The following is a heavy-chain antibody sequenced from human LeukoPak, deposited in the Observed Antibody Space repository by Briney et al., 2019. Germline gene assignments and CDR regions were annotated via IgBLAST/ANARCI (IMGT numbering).Heavy chain of an antibody. V-gene: IGHV1-46*01. CDR3: SGARGGYSSGCDY. D-gene: IGHD5-18*01. Sequence: ASVKVSCKASGYTFTSHHMHWVRQAPGQGLESMGIINPSGGSTIYAQKFQGRVTMTLGKSTSTVYLELNSLRSQDKAGYYCSGARGGYSSGCDYWGQGTLVTVSS. J-gene: IGHJ4*02. CDR1: GYTFTSHH. CDR2: INPSGGST.